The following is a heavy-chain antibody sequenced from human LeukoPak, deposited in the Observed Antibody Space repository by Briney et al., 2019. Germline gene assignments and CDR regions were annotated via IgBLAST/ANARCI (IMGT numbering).Heavy chain of an antibody. J-gene: IGHJ5*02. D-gene: IGHD4-23*01. Sequence: ASVKVSCRASGYTFTSYDINWVRQATGQGLEWMGWMSPNSGNTGYAQKFQGRVSITRDTTISTFYMELSSLRSEDTAVYYCARDYGGNSGWFDPWGQGTLVTVPS. V-gene: IGHV1-8*01. CDR1: GYTFTSYD. CDR3: ARDYGGNSGWFDP. CDR2: MSPNSGNT.